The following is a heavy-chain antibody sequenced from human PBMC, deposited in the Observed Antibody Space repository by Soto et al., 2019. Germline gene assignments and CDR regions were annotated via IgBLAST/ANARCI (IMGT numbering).Heavy chain of an antibody. D-gene: IGHD4-17*01. CDR3: ARMTTVTTRGY. CDR2: ISYDGSNK. Sequence: QVQLVESGGGVVQPGRSLRLSCAASGFTFSSYAMHWVRQAPGKGLEWVAVISYDGSNKYYADSVKGRFTISRDNSKNTLYLQMNSLRAEDTAVYYYARMTTVTTRGYWGQGTLVTVSS. V-gene: IGHV3-30-3*01. CDR1: GFTFSSYA. J-gene: IGHJ4*02.